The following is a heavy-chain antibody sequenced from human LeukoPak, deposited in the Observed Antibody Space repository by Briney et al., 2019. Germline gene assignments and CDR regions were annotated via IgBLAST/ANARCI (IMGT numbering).Heavy chain of an antibody. CDR3: ARGVVVPAAMERIWYLDL. V-gene: IGHV4-30-4*08. D-gene: IGHD2-2*01. Sequence: SETLSLTCTVSGGSISSGDYYWSWIRQPPGKGLEWIGYIYYSGSTYYNPSLKSRVTISVDTSKNQFSLKLSSVTAADTAVYYCARGVVVPAAMERIWYLDLWGRGTLVTVSS. CDR1: GGSISSGDYY. CDR2: IYYSGST. J-gene: IGHJ2*01.